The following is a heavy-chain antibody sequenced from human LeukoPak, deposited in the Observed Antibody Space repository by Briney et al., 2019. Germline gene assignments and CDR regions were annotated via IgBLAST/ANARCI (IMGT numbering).Heavy chain of an antibody. CDR2: MHPNSGDT. CDR1: GYTFTGYY. Sequence: GASVKVSCKASGYTFTGYYIHWVRQAPGQGLEWMTWMHPNSGDTNYAQKFQGRVTMTRDTSISTAYMELSRLRSDDTAVYYCARVARVRGVNGWFDPWGQGTLVTVSS. V-gene: IGHV1-2*02. CDR3: ARVARVRGVNGWFDP. J-gene: IGHJ5*02. D-gene: IGHD3-10*01.